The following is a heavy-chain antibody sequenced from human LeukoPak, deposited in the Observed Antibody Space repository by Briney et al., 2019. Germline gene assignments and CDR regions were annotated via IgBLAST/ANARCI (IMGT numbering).Heavy chain of an antibody. Sequence: GGSLRLSCAASGFTFSSYEMNWVRQAPGKGLEWVSYISSSGSTIYYADSVKGRFTFSRDNAKNSLYLQMNSLRAEDTAVYYCARERYDFWSASTRLYYFDYWGQGTLVTVSS. CDR3: ARERYDFWSASTRLYYFDY. CDR1: GFTFSSYE. CDR2: ISSSGSTI. V-gene: IGHV3-48*03. J-gene: IGHJ4*02. D-gene: IGHD3-3*01.